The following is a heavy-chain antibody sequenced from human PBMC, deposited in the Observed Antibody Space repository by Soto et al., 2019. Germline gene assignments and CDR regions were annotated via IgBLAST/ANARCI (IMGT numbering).Heavy chain of an antibody. CDR3: ARVMPPSRSSTLLLPPRTDY. D-gene: IGHD1-26*01. CDR2: INPSGGST. V-gene: IGHV1-46*03. Sequence: ASVKVSCKASGYTFTSYYMHWVRQAPGQGLEWMGIINPSGGSTSYAQKFQGRVTMTRDTSTSTVYMELSSLRSEDTAVYYCARVMPPSRSSTLLLPPRTDYRGQGILVTLSS. J-gene: IGHJ4*02. CDR1: GYTFTSYY.